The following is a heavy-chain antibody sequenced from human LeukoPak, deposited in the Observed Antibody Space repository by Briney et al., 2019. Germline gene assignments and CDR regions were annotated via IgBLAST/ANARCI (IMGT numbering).Heavy chain of an antibody. CDR1: GGTFSSYA. J-gene: IGHJ6*03. CDR3: ARGPSRYCSSTSCSGYYYYYYYMDV. Sequence: ASVKVSCKASGGTFSSYAISWVRQAPGQGLEWMGGIIPTFGTANYAQKFQGRVTITADESTSTAYMELSSLRSEDTAVYYCARGPSRYCSSTSCSGYYYYYYYMDVWGKGTTVTVSS. CDR2: IIPTFGTA. D-gene: IGHD2-2*01. V-gene: IGHV1-69*13.